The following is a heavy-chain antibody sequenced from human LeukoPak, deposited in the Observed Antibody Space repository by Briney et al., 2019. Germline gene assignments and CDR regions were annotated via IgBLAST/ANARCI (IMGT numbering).Heavy chain of an antibody. CDR3: ARRGDRRTAMAFDY. D-gene: IGHD5-18*01. V-gene: IGHV5-51*01. CDR1: GYRFTSYW. CDR2: IYPGDSDT. Sequence: GESLKISCQGSGYRFTSYWIGWVRQMPGKGLKWMGIIYPGDSDTRYSPSFQGQVTISADKSISTAYLQWSSLKASDTAMYYCARRGDRRTAMAFDYWGQGTLVTVSS. J-gene: IGHJ4*02.